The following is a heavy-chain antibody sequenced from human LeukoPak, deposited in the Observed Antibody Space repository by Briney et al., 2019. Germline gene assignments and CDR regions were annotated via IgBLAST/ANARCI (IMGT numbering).Heavy chain of an antibody. CDR1: GFTFNSYW. V-gene: IGHV3-7*01. J-gene: IGHJ4*02. CDR3: ARIYYFGDNNWRYFNN. CDR2: IDPDGSEK. D-gene: IGHD3-10*01. Sequence: GGSLRLSCAASGFTFNSYWMSWVRQAPGKGLEWVANIDPDGSEKQYGDSVKGRFTTSRDNAKNSLYLQMNSLRAEDTAIYYCARIYYFGDNNWRYFNNREQGTLVTVSS.